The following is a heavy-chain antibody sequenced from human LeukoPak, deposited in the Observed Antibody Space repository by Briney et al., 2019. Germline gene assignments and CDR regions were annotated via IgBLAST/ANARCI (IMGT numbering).Heavy chain of an antibody. CDR2: IYYSGST. CDR1: GGSISSGGYY. CDR3: ARGHGYCSSTSCYASATFDP. J-gene: IGHJ5*02. V-gene: IGHV4-31*03. Sequence: PSQTLPLTCTVSGGSISSGGYYWSWIRQHPGKGLEWIGYIYYSGSTYYNPSLKSRVTISVDTSKNQFSLKLSSVTAADTAVYYCARGHGYCSSTSCYASATFDPWGQGTLVAVSS. D-gene: IGHD2-2*01.